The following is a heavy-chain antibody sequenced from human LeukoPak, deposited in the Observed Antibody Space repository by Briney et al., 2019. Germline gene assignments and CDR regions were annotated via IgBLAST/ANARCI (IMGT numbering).Heavy chain of an antibody. CDR1: GFTFSSYE. Sequence: GGSLRLFCAAPGFTFSSYEMKRGPQAPGEGVGGVSYISSSGSTIYYADSVKGRFTISRDNAKYSLYLQMNSLRAEDTAVYYCARDQDYGDYEYYFDYWGQGTLVTVSS. D-gene: IGHD4-17*01. CDR2: ISSSGSTI. J-gene: IGHJ4*02. CDR3: ARDQDYGDYEYYFDY. V-gene: IGHV3-48*03.